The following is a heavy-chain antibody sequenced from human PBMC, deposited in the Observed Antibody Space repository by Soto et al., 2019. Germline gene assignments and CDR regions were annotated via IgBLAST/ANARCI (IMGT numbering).Heavy chain of an antibody. V-gene: IGHV3-66*01. CDR2: IYSGGSA. D-gene: IGHD1-1*01. CDR3: VRGDNWSDEASDY. J-gene: IGHJ4*02. CDR1: GFAFSNAW. Sequence: PGGSLRLSCAASGFAFSNAWMNWVRQAPGKGLEWVSVIYSGGSAYYADSVKGRFTISRDNSKNTLYLQMNNLRAEDTAIYYCVRGDNWSDEASDYWGQGTLVTVSS.